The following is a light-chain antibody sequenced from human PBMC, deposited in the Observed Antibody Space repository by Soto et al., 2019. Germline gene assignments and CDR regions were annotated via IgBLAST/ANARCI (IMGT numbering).Light chain of an antibody. CDR2: GAS. CDR1: QSVSSN. CDR3: QQYNNWPPVT. Sequence: EIVMTQSPATLSVSPGERDTLSCRASQSVSSNLAWYQRKPGQAPRLLIYGASTRATGIPARFSGSGSGTEFTLTISSLQSEDFVVYYCQQYNNWPPVTFGQGTKVDIK. J-gene: IGKJ2*01. V-gene: IGKV3-15*01.